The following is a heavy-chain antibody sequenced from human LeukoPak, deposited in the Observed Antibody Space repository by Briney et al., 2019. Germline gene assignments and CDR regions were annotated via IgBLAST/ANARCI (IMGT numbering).Heavy chain of an antibody. CDR3: AKDDLLTGYNLDY. CDR2: ISGSGGST. V-gene: IGHV3-23*01. D-gene: IGHD3-9*01. CDR1: GFTFSSYA. J-gene: IGHJ4*02. Sequence: LTGGSLRLSCAASGFTFSSYAMSWVRQAPGKGLEWVSAISGSGGSTYYADSVKGRFTISRDKSKNTLYLQMNSLRAEDTAVYYCAKDDLLTGYNLDYWGRGTLVTVSS.